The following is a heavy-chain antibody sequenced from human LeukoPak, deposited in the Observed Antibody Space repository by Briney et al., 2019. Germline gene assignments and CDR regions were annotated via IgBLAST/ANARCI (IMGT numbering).Heavy chain of an antibody. V-gene: IGHV3-66*01. J-gene: IGHJ5*02. CDR2: NYSGGST. D-gene: IGHD4-17*01. CDR3: ARAYYGDYPSMNWFDP. CDR1: GFTVSSNY. Sequence: GGSLRLSCAASGFTVSSNYMSWVRQAPGKGLEWVSVNYSGGSTYYADSVKGRFTISRDNSKNTLYLQMNSLRAEDTAVYYCARAYYGDYPSMNWFDPWGQGTLVTVSS.